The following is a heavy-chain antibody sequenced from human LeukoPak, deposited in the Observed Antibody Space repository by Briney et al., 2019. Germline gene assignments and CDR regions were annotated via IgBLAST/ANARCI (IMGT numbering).Heavy chain of an antibody. Sequence: GGSLRLSCAASGFTFSSYAMSWVRQAPGKGLEWVSAISGSGGSTYYADSVKGRFTISRDNSKNTLYLQMNSLRAEDTAVYYCAKAEDIVLMVYALDYWGQGTLVTVSS. CDR1: GFTFSSYA. CDR3: AKAEDIVLMVYALDY. V-gene: IGHV3-23*01. J-gene: IGHJ4*02. D-gene: IGHD2-8*01. CDR2: ISGSGGST.